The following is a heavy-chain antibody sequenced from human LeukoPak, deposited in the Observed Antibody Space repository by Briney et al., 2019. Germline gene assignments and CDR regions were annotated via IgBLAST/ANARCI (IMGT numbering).Heavy chain of an antibody. CDR1: GGPISSSSYY. Sequence: SETLSLTCTVSGGPISSSSYYWGWIRQPPGKGLEWIGTIYFSGTTYYNPSLKSRVTISVDTSKNQFSLKLSSVTAADTAVYYCARAKNYYGSGPYDYWGQGTLVTVSS. J-gene: IGHJ4*02. CDR2: IYFSGTT. CDR3: ARAKNYYGSGPYDY. V-gene: IGHV4-39*07. D-gene: IGHD3-10*01.